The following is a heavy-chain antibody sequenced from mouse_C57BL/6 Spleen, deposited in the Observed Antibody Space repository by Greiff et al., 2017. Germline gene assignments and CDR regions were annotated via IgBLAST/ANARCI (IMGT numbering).Heavy chain of an antibody. CDR3: ASYYYGSSFLSYFDY. Sequence: QVQLQQPGAELVKPGASVKLSCKASGYTFTSYWMHWVKQRPGQGLEWIGMIHPNSGSTNYNEKFKSKATLTVDKSSSTAYMQLSSLTSEDSAVYYCASYYYGSSFLSYFDYWGQGTTLTVSS. CDR2: IHPNSGST. V-gene: IGHV1-64*01. J-gene: IGHJ2*01. D-gene: IGHD1-1*01. CDR1: GYTFTSYW.